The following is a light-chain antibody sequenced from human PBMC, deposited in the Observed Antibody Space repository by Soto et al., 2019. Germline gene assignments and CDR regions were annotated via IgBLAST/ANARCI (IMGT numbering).Light chain of an antibody. J-gene: IGKJ4*01. CDR3: QQFYDYTLT. CDR1: QTISTY. V-gene: IGKV1-39*01. Sequence: DIQMTQSPSPLSASVGDRVTITCRASQTISTYLNWYQQKPGKAPKLLIYGASSLQSGVPSRFSGSGSGTDFTLTISSLQPEDFATYYCQQFYDYTLTFGGGTQVDIX. CDR2: GAS.